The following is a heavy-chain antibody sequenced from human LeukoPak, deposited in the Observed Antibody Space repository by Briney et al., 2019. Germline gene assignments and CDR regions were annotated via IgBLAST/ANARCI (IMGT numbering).Heavy chain of an antibody. V-gene: IGHV4-39*01. J-gene: IGHJ5*02. Sequence: SETLSPTCTVSGGSISSSSYYWGWIRQPPGKGLEWIGSIYYSGSTYYNPSLKSRVTISVDTSKNQFSLKLSSVTAADTAVYYCASVCSGGSCHSGHRWFDPWGQGTLVTVSS. CDR2: IYYSGST. CDR3: ASVCSGGSCHSGHRWFDP. CDR1: GGSISSSSYY. D-gene: IGHD2-15*01.